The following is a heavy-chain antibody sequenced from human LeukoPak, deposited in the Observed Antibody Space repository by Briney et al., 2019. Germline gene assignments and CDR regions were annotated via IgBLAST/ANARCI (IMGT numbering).Heavy chain of an antibody. D-gene: IGHD3-10*01. CDR3: ATRRLWFGELFDY. Sequence: ASVKVSCKVSGYTLTELSMHWVRQAPGQGLEWMGGFDPEDGETIYAQKFQGRVTMTEDTSTDTAYIELSSLRSEDTAVYYCATRRLWFGELFDYWGQGTLVTVSS. V-gene: IGHV1-24*01. J-gene: IGHJ4*02. CDR1: GYTLTELS. CDR2: FDPEDGET.